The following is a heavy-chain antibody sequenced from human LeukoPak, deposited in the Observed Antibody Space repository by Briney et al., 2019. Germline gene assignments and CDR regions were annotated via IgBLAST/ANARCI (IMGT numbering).Heavy chain of an antibody. CDR2: NNPNSGGT. CDR1: GYTFTGYY. Sequence: GASVKVSCKASGYTFTGYYMHWVRQAPGQGLEWMGWNNPNSGGTNYAQKFQGRVTMTRDTSISTAYMELSRLRSDDTAVYYCARGYPYYDSSGYYETLDYWGQGTLVTVSS. CDR3: ARGYPYYDSSGYYETLDY. J-gene: IGHJ4*02. V-gene: IGHV1-2*02. D-gene: IGHD3-22*01.